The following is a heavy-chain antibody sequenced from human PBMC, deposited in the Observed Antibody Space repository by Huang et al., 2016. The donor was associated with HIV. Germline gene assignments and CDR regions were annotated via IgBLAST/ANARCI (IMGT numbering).Heavy chain of an antibody. J-gene: IGHJ6*03. CDR1: GYTFSSHD. Sequence: QVQLVQSGAEVKTPGASVKVSCKASGYTFSSHDINWVRQAPGPGVEVRGWMHPKSGHTGYSQKVQGRVNITRSTSITTAYMELSSLGSADTAVYYCVRGTRYGDYGLRHYYYYMDVWGKGTTVTVSS. D-gene: IGHD4-17*01. CDR2: MHPKSGHT. CDR3: VRGTRYGDYGLRHYYYYMDV. V-gene: IGHV1-8*01.